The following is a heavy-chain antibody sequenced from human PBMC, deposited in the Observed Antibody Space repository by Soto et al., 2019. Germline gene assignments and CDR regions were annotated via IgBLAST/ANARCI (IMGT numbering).Heavy chain of an antibody. D-gene: IGHD5-18*01. CDR3: ARVQYSYGLWYSFDY. J-gene: IGHJ4*02. CDR2: TRNKANDYTT. CDR1: GFIFSDHY. Sequence: EVQLVESGGGLVQPGGSLRLSCVASGFIFSDHYMDWVRQAPGKGLEWVGRTRNKANDYTTEYAASVKGRSIISRDDSKNSLYLQMHSLKSEDTAVYYCARVQYSYGLWYSFDYWGQGALVTVSS. V-gene: IGHV3-72*01.